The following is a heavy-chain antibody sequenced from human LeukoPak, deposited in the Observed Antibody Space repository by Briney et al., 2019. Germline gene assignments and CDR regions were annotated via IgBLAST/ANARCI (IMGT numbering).Heavy chain of an antibody. Sequence: SETLSLTCTVSGGSISSYYWSWIRQPPGKGLGWIGYIYHSTSTNYNPSLKSRVTISVDTSKNQFSLKLSSVTAADTAVYYCARHSAGIAVAGMNYWGQGTLVTVSS. J-gene: IGHJ4*02. V-gene: IGHV4-59*08. CDR3: ARHSAGIAVAGMNY. CDR1: GGSISSYY. D-gene: IGHD6-19*01. CDR2: IYHSTST.